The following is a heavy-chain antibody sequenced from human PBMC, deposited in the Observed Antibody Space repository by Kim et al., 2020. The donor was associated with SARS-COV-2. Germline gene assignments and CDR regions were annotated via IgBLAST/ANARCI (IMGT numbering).Heavy chain of an antibody. CDR1: GFTFSSYS. V-gene: IGHV3-21*01. J-gene: IGHJ4*02. CDR2: ISSSSSYI. D-gene: IGHD1-26*01. Sequence: GGSLRLSCAASGFTFSSYSMNWVRQAPGKGLEWVSSISSSSSYIYYADSVKGRFTISRDNAKNSLYLQMNSLRAEDTAVYYCARGPQIVGATLWGQGTLVTVSS. CDR3: ARGPQIVGATL.